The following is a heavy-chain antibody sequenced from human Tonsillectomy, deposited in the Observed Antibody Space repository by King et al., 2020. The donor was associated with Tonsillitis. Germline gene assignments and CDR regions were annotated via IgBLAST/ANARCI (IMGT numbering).Heavy chain of an antibody. CDR1: GYRFTSYW. CDR3: ARHRDRSGYPHAFDM. CDR2: IYPADSHT. J-gene: IGHJ3*02. Sequence: QLVQSGGEVKKAGESLKISCKGSGYRFTSYWIGWVRQMPGKGLEWIGIIYPADSHTTYSPSFQGQVTISVDNSISTADLQWSSLKASDTAIYYCARHRDRSGYPHAFDMWGQGTMVTVSS. D-gene: IGHD3-3*01. V-gene: IGHV5-51*01.